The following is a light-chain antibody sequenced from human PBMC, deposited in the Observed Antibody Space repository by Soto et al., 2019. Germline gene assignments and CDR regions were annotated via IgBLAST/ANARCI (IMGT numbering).Light chain of an antibody. J-gene: IGKJ4*01. CDR3: QQRSNWPPVT. V-gene: IGKV3D-20*02. Sequence: EIVLTQSPGTLSLSPGERATLSCRASQTLTNNYLAWYQQKPGQAPSLLIYGASSTATGIPDRFSGSGSGTDFTLTISSLEPEDFGVYYCQQRSNWPPVTFGGGTKVDIK. CDR2: GAS. CDR1: QTLTNNY.